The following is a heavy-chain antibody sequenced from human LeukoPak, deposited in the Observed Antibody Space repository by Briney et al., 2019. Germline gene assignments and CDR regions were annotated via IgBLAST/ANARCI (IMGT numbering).Heavy chain of an antibody. CDR3: ARDFGVAAFDI. D-gene: IGHD3-16*01. CDR1: GFTLSDYS. V-gene: IGHV4-59*01. J-gene: IGHJ3*02. CDR2: IYYSGST. Sequence: GSLRLSCAASGFTLSDYSMTWIRQPPGKGLEWIGYIYYSGSTNYNPSLKSRVTISVGTSKNQFSLKLSSVTAADTAVYYCARDFGVAAFDIWGQGTMVTVSS.